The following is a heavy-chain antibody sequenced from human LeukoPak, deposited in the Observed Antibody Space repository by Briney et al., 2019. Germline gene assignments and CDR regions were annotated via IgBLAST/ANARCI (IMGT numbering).Heavy chain of an antibody. CDR3: ARISTNTWYNFDY. CDR1: GFSFNNHE. D-gene: IGHD2-2*01. Sequence: TGGSLRLSCVASGFSFNNHEMNWVRQAPGKGLEWVSYISSGGGSIYYADPVKGRFTISRDNAKYSLYLQMNSLRAEDTAVHYCARISTNTWYNFDYWGQGTLVTVSS. V-gene: IGHV3-48*03. CDR2: ISSGGGSI. J-gene: IGHJ4*02.